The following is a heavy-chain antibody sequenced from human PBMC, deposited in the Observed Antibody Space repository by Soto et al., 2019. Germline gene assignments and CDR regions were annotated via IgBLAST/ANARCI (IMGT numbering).Heavy chain of an antibody. CDR3: AHSLAVVVIPGWFDP. J-gene: IGHJ5*02. CDR2: IYWNDDK. D-gene: IGHD3-22*01. Sequence: SGPTLVNPTQTPTLTCTFSGFSLSTSGVGVGWIRQPPGKALEWLALIYWNDDKRYSPSLKSRLTITKDTSKNQVVLTMTNMDPVDTATYYCAHSLAVVVIPGWFDPWGQGTLSPSPQ. V-gene: IGHV2-5*01. CDR1: GFSLSTSGVG.